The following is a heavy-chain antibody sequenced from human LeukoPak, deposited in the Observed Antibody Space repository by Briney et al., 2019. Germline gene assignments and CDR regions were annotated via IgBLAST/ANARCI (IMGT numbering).Heavy chain of an antibody. J-gene: IGHJ4*02. CDR2: IYYRGST. Sequence: SETLSLTCTVSGDSISNYYRSWIRQPPGKGLEWIGYIYYRGSTNYNPSLKSRVTISVDTSKNQFSLKLSSVTAADTAVYYCARGARAGCNLGPFDYWGQGTLVTVSS. CDR1: GDSISNYY. D-gene: IGHD5-24*01. CDR3: ARGARAGCNLGPFDY. V-gene: IGHV4-59*08.